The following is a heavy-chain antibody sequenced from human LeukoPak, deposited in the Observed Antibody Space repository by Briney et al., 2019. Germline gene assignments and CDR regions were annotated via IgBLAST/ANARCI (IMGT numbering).Heavy chain of an antibody. Sequence: PSETLSLTCTVSGGSTSSFYWSWIRQPAGKGLEWIGRIYTSGSTNYNPSLESRVTISVDTSKNQFSLKLSSVTAADTVVYYCARGPPHSSSWYPGYYYYMDVWGKGTTVTISS. CDR1: GGSTSSFY. D-gene: IGHD6-13*01. J-gene: IGHJ6*03. V-gene: IGHV4-4*07. CDR2: IYTSGST. CDR3: ARGPPHSSSWYPGYYYYMDV.